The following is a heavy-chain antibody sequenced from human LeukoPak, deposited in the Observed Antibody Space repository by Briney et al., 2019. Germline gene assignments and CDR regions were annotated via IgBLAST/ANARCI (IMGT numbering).Heavy chain of an antibody. J-gene: IGHJ4*02. V-gene: IGHV4-31*03. CDR2: IYYSGST. Sequence: SETLSLTCTVSGGSISSGGYYWSWIRQHPGKGLEWIGYIYYSGSTYYNPSLKSRVTISVDTSKNQFSLKLSSVTAADTAVYYCARGIGQLVPYFDYWGQGTLVTVSS. CDR1: GGSISSGGYY. D-gene: IGHD6-6*01. CDR3: ARGIGQLVPYFDY.